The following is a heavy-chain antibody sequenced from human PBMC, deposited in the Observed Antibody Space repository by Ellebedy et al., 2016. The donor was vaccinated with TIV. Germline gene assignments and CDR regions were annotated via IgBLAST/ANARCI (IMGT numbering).Heavy chain of an antibody. J-gene: IGHJ6*02. D-gene: IGHD3-3*01. V-gene: IGHV1-69*04. Sequence: AASVKVSCKASGYTFTSYYMHWVRQAPGQGLEWMGRIIPILGIANYAQKFQGRVTITADKSTSTAYMELSSLRSEDTAVYYCARGRGSLYDFWSGYYTRHYYYYGMDVWGQGTTVTVSS. CDR2: IIPILGIA. CDR1: GYTFTSYY. CDR3: ARGRGSLYDFWSGYYTRHYYYYGMDV.